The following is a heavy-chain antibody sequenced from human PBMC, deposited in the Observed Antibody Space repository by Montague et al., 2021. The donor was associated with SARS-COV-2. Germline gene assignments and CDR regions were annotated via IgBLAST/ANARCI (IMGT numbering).Heavy chain of an antibody. Sequence: SETLSLTCTVSGGSISSSNYYWGWIRQPPGKGLEWIGSIYYSGSTYYNESLRSRVTISVDTSKNQFSLKLSSVTAADTAVYYCARLFNYYGSGSYYPHNYYYYGMDVWGQGTTVTVSS. J-gene: IGHJ6*02. CDR3: ARLFNYYGSGSYYPHNYYYYGMDV. CDR2: IYYSGST. V-gene: IGHV4-39*01. D-gene: IGHD3-10*01. CDR1: GGSISSSNYY.